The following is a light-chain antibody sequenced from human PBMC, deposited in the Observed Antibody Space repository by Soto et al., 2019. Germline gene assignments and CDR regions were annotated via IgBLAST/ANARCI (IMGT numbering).Light chain of an antibody. J-gene: IGKJ1*01. CDR2: LTS. CDR3: MQSLQTPPWT. CDR1: QSLLQTNGYTY. Sequence: DIVMTQSPLSLPVTPGEPASISCRSSQSLLQTNGYTYLDWYLQEPGQSPQLLIYLTSIRASGVPDRFSGSGSGTEFTLKTSKVEAEDVGVYYCMQSLQTPPWTFGPGTKADIK. V-gene: IGKV2-28*01.